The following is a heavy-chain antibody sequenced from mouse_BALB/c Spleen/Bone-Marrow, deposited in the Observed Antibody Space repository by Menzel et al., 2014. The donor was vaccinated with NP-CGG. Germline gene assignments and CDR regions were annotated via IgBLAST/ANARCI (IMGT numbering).Heavy chain of an antibody. J-gene: IGHJ3*01. Sequence: VQLQQSGPGQVAPSQGLSITCTVSGFSLSRYSIHWIRQPPGNGLEWLGMIWGGGSTDYNSALKSRLSISKDNSKSQVFLKMNSLQTDDTAIYYCARNLRDPFAYWGQGTLVTVSA. V-gene: IGHV2-6-4*01. CDR3: ARNLRDPFAY. CDR1: GFSLSRYS. CDR2: IWGGGST.